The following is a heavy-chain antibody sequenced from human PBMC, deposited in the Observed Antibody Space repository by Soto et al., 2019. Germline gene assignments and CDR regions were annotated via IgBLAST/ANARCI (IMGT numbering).Heavy chain of an antibody. Sequence: GGSLRLSCAASGFTFSSYAMSWVRQAPGKGLEWVSAISGSGGSTYYADSVKGRFTISRDNSKNTLYLQMNSLRAEDTAVYYCAKDHYDSSGQGRAEYFQHWGQGTLVTVSS. V-gene: IGHV3-23*01. J-gene: IGHJ1*01. CDR1: GFTFSSYA. D-gene: IGHD3-22*01. CDR2: ISGSGGST. CDR3: AKDHYDSSGQGRAEYFQH.